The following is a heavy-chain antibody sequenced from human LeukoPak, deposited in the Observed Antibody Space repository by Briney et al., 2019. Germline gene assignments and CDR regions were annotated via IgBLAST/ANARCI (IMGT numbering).Heavy chain of an antibody. V-gene: IGHV1-2*02. J-gene: IGHJ4*02. CDR2: INPNSGGT. CDR3: ARTPTGTYYYGSGSYLNYFDY. CDR1: GYTFTGYY. Sequence: EASVKVSCKASGYTFTGYYMHWVRQAPGQGLEWMGWINPNSGGTNYAQKFQGRVTMTRDTSISTAYMELSRLRSDDTAVYYCARTPTGTYYYGSGSYLNYFDYWGQGTLVTVSS. D-gene: IGHD3-10*01.